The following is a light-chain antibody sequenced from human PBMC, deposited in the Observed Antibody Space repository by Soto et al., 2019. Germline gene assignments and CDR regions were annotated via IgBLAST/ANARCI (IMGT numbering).Light chain of an antibody. Sequence: DIQMTQYASSLSASVGDRVTITCRASQSISSYLNWYQQKPGKAPKLLIYAASSLQSGVPSRFSGSGSGTDVTLTISSLQPEDFATYYCQQSYSIRRTFGQGTKVEIK. CDR2: AAS. CDR1: QSISSY. V-gene: IGKV1-39*01. J-gene: IGKJ1*01. CDR3: QQSYSIRRT.